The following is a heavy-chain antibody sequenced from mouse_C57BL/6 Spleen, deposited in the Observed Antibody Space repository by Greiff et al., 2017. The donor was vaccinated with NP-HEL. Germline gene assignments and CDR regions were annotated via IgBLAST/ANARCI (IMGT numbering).Heavy chain of an antibody. CDR1: GFTFSSYA. J-gene: IGHJ3*01. Sequence: EVQLQESGGGLVKPGGSLKLSCAASGFTFSSYAMSWVRQTPEKRLEWVATISDGGSYTYYPDNVKGRFTISRDNAKNNLYLQMSHLKSEDTAMYYCARDSNFAAYWGQGTLVTVSA. V-gene: IGHV5-4*01. CDR2: ISDGGSYT. CDR3: ARDSNFAAY. D-gene: IGHD2-5*01.